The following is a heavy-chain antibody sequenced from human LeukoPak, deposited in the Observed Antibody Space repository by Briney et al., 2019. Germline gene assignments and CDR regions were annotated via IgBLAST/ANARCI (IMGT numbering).Heavy chain of an antibody. V-gene: IGHV3-74*01. CDR3: ARGLRFLEWSLDY. Sequence: PGGSLRLSCAASGLIVKNNYMNWVRQAPGKGLVWVSRINSDGSSTSYADSVKGRFTISRDNAKNTLYLQMNSLRAEDTAVYYCARGLRFLEWSLDYWGQGTLVTVSS. CDR1: GLIVKNNY. CDR2: INSDGSST. J-gene: IGHJ4*02. D-gene: IGHD3-3*01.